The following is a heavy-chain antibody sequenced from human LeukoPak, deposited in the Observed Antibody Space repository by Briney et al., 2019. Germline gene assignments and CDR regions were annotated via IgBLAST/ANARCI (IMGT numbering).Heavy chain of an antibody. Sequence: ASVKVSCKASGYTFTSYDINWVRQATGQGLEWMGWMNPNSGNTGYAQKFQGRVTMTRNTSISTAYMELNSLRSEDTAVYYCARGRRWRDSSGYYKIDYWGQGTLVTVSS. J-gene: IGHJ4*02. CDR1: GYTFTSYD. V-gene: IGHV1-8*01. CDR2: MNPNSGNT. D-gene: IGHD3-22*01. CDR3: ARGRRWRDSSGYYKIDY.